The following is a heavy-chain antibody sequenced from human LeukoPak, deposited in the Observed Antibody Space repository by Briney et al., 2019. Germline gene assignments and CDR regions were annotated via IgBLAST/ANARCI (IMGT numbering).Heavy chain of an antibody. CDR3: ARDLVVCYNYALAY. Sequence: GGSLRLSCAASGFSLSLYSMNWVRQAPGKGLEWVSYISSTSRTIYYAESVKGRFTISRDNPKNSLHLQMNSLRAEDTAVYYCARDLVVCYNYALAYCGQGALVTVSS. CDR1: GFSLSLYS. CDR2: ISSTSRTI. J-gene: IGHJ4*02. V-gene: IGHV3-48*04. D-gene: IGHD5-24*01.